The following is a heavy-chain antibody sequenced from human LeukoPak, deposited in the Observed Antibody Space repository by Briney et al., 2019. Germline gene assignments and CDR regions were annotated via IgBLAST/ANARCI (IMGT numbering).Heavy chain of an antibody. CDR1: GFTFCNYA. CDR3: ARGAYCSGGRCPGAFDI. Sequence: PGRSLRLSCAASGFTFCNYAMYWVRQAPGKGLEWVAVIWYDGSNKYYADSVKGRFAISRDNSKNTLYLQMNSLRAEDTAVYYCARGAYCSGGRCPGAFDIWGQGTMVTVAS. CDR2: IWYDGSNK. D-gene: IGHD2-15*01. V-gene: IGHV3-33*01. J-gene: IGHJ3*02.